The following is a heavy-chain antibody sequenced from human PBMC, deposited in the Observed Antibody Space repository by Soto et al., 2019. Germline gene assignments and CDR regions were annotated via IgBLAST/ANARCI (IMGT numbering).Heavy chain of an antibody. J-gene: IGHJ6*02. V-gene: IGHV3-30*18. Sequence: GGSLRLSCAASGFTFSSYGMHWVRQAPGKGLEWVAVISYDGSNKYYADSVKGRFTISRDNSKNTLYLQMNSLRAEDTAVYYCAKDRGIAVAGAKAPYYYGMDVWGQGTTVTVSS. CDR2: ISYDGSNK. CDR1: GFTFSSYG. CDR3: AKDRGIAVAGAKAPYYYGMDV. D-gene: IGHD6-19*01.